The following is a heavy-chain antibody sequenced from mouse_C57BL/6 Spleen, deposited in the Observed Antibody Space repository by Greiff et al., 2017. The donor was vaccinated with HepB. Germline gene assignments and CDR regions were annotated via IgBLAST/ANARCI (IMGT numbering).Heavy chain of an antibody. CDR3: ARGYGSSDY. CDR1: GYTFTDYY. J-gene: IGHJ2*01. D-gene: IGHD1-1*01. CDR2: INPYNGGT. V-gene: IGHV1-19*01. Sequence: EVQLQQSGPVLVKPGASVKMSCKASGYTFTDYYMNWVKQSHGKSLEWIGVINPYNGGTSYNQKFKGKATLTVDKSSSTAYMELNSLTSEDSAVYYCARGYGSSDYWGQDTTLTVSS.